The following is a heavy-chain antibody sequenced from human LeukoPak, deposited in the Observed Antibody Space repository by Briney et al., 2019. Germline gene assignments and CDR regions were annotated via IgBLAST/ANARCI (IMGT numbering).Heavy chain of an antibody. CDR3: AKDRSYYDSSGYIYYFDY. V-gene: IGHV3-23*01. CDR2: ISGSGVST. J-gene: IGHJ4*02. CDR1: GFTFSSYA. D-gene: IGHD3-22*01. Sequence: GGSLRLSCAASGFTFSSYAMSWVRQAPGKGLEWVSGISGSGVSTYYADSVKGRFTISRDNSKSTLYLQMNSLRAEDTAVYYCAKDRSYYDSSGYIYYFDYWGQGTLVTVSS.